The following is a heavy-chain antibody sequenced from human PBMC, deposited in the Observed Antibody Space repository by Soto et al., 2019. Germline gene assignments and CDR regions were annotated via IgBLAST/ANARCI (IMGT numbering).Heavy chain of an antibody. CDR1: GYSFTTYW. Sequence: GESLKISCKDSGYSFTTYWISWVRQMPGKGLEWMGRIDPSDSYTNYSPSFQGHVTFSADKSISTAYLQWSSLKASDTAMYYCAGGGVRGVITRTRDYYGMDVWGQGTTVTVSS. V-gene: IGHV5-10-1*01. CDR2: IDPSDSYT. D-gene: IGHD3-10*01. J-gene: IGHJ6*02. CDR3: AGGGVRGVITRTRDYYGMDV.